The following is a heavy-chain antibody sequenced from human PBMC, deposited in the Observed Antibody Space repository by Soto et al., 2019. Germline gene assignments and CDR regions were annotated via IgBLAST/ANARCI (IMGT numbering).Heavy chain of an antibody. J-gene: IGHJ5*02. D-gene: IGHD6-13*01. CDR2: IYSSGST. CDR1: GGSIHNYY. CDR3: ARGYSSSSYNWFDP. Sequence: QVQLQESGPGLVKPSETLSLTCTVSGGSIHNYYWNWIRQPPGKGLEWIGYIYSSGSTNYNPSLKSRFTISVDTSKNQFSLKLSSVTAADTAVYHCARGYSSSSYNWFDPWGQGTLVTVSS. V-gene: IGHV4-59*01.